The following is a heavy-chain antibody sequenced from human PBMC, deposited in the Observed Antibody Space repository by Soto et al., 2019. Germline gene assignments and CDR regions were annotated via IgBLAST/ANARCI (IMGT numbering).Heavy chain of an antibody. CDR1: GFSLTISGEG. J-gene: IGHJ4*02. CDR3: AHPKNSYFDY. V-gene: IGHV2-5*02. Sequence: QITLKESGPTLVKPTQPLTLTCTFSGFSLTISGEGVAWIRQPPGKALEWLALIYWDGDRRYSPSLKTRLTITEVSSKSRVVLTMTNMDPLDTATYYCAHPKNSYFDYWGQGSLVTVSS. CDR2: IYWDGDR.